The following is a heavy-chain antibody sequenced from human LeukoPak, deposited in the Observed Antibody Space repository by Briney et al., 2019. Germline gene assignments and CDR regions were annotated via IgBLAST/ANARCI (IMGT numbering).Heavy chain of an antibody. CDR2: ISACNGNT. J-gene: IGHJ6*02. CDR3: ARDSYYYGMDV. V-gene: IGHV1-18*01. Sequence: EASVKVSCKASGYTFTSYGISWVRQAPGQGLEWMGWISACNGNTNYAQKLQGRVTMTTDTSTSTAYMELKSLRSDDTAVYYCARDSYYYGMDVWGQGTTVTVSS. CDR1: GYTFTSYG.